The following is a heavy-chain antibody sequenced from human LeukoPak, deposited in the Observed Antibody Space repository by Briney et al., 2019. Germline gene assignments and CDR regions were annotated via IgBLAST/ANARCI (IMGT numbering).Heavy chain of an antibody. D-gene: IGHD5-12*01. CDR3: ARGGYIDY. Sequence: GGSLRLSCAASGFTFSSYWMNWARQAPGKGLEWVASINHNGNVNYYVDSVKGRFTISRDNAKNSLYLQMSNLRAEDTAVYYCARGGYIDYWGQGTLVTVSS. J-gene: IGHJ4*02. CDR1: GFTFSSYW. V-gene: IGHV3-7*03. CDR2: INHNGNVN.